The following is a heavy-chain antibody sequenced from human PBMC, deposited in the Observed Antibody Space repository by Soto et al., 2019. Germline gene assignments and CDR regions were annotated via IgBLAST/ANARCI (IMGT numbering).Heavy chain of an antibody. Sequence: QVQLQESGPGLVKPSQTLSLTCTVSGGSISSGDYYWSWIRQPPGKCLEWIGYIYYSGSTYYNPSLKSRVTISVDTSKNQFSLKLSSVTAADTAVYYCARDLHQQQPLRYGMDVWGQGTTVTVSS. CDR2: IYYSGST. D-gene: IGHD6-13*01. J-gene: IGHJ6*02. CDR3: ARDLHQQQPLRYGMDV. CDR1: GGSISSGDYY. V-gene: IGHV4-30-4*01.